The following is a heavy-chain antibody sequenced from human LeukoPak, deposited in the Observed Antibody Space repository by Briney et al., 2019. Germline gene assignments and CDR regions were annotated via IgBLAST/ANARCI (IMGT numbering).Heavy chain of an antibody. V-gene: IGHV4-59*01. D-gene: IGHD6-13*01. J-gene: IGHJ4*02. CDR1: GGSISSYY. CDR2: IYYSGST. CDR3: ARDAGFGSWVFDY. Sequence: PSETLSLTCTVSGGSISSYYWSWIRQPPGKGLEWIGYIYYSGSTNYNPSLKSRVTISVDTSKNQFSLKLSSVTAADTAVYYCARDAGFGSWVFDYWGQGTLVTVSS.